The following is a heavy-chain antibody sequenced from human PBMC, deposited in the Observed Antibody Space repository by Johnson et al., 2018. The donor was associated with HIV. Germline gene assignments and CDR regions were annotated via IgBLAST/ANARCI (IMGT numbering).Heavy chain of an antibody. CDR1: GFSFSSYG. CDR2: TQYDGSNK. Sequence: QVQLVESGGGVVQPGGSLRLSCAASGFSFSSYGIHWVRQAPGKGLEWVAFTQYDGSNKYYADSVKGRFTISSANSKKTVYLQMNSLRAEDTAVYSCARDLRFNRTVQGLIIISGAFDMWGQGTMVTVSS. CDR3: ARDLRFNRTVQGLIIISGAFDM. D-gene: IGHD3-10*01. J-gene: IGHJ3*02. V-gene: IGHV3-30*02.